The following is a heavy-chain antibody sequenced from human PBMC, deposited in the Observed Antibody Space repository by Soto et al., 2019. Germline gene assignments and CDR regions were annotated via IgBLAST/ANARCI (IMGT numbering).Heavy chain of an antibody. CDR1: GASISDPNW. CDR2: VFHSGRT. D-gene: IGHD3-22*01. CDR3: ARARSGYQP. J-gene: IGHJ4*02. V-gene: IGHV4-4*02. Sequence: PSETLSLTCAVSGASISDPNWWSWVRQPPGKGLEWIGEVFHSGRTNYNPSLKSRVTILVDTSKNQFSLILNSVTAADTAVYYCARARSGYQPWGQGTLVTVSS.